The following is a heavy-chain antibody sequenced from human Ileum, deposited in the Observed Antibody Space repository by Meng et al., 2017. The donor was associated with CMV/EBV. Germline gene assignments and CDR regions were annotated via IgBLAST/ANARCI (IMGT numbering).Heavy chain of an antibody. J-gene: IGHJ4*02. CDR3: ATTYSGRYETS. CDR1: GCTFTGYQ. V-gene: IGHV1-2*06. CDR2: INPKNGDT. Sequence: SCKASGCTFTGYQMHWVRQAPGQGLEWVGRINPKNGDTKYAEKFQGRVTMTRNTSITTAYMEVSRLRSDDTALYYCATTYSGRYETSWGQGTLVTVSS. D-gene: IGHD1-26*01.